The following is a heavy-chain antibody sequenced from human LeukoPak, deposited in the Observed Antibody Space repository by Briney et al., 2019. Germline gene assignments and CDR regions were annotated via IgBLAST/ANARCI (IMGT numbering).Heavy chain of an antibody. CDR3: ARAETGSSWFQHVDY. Sequence: ASVKVSCKASGGTFSSYAISWVRQAPGQGLEWMGRIIPILGIANYAQKFQGRVTITADKSTSTAYMELSSLRSEDTAVYYCARAETGSSWFQHVDYWGQGTLVTVSS. V-gene: IGHV1-69*04. D-gene: IGHD6-13*01. J-gene: IGHJ4*02. CDR1: GGTFSSYA. CDR2: IIPILGIA.